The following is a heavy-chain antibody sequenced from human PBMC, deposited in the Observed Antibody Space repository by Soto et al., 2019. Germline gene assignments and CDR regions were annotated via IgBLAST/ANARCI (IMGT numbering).Heavy chain of an antibody. J-gene: IGHJ4*02. D-gene: IGHD3-3*01. CDR2: IYYSGST. V-gene: IGHV4-39*01. CDR3: ARGSSYYDFWSGYYSYFDY. Sequence: QLQLQESGPGLVKPSETLSLTCTVSGGSISSSSYYWGWIRQPPGKGLEWIGSIYYSGSTYYNPSLKSLVTISVDTSKNQFSLKLSSVTAADTAVYYCARGSSYYDFWSGYYSYFDYWGQGTLVTVSS. CDR1: GGSISSSSYY.